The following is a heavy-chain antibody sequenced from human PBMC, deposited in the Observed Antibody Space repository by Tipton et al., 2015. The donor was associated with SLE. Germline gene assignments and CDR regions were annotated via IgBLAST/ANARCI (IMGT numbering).Heavy chain of an antibody. Sequence: LRLSCAVYGGSFSGYSWSWIRQPPGKGLEWIGEINHSGSTNYNPSLKSRVTISADTSKNQFSLQLSSVTAADTAVYYCAREVEGYSSDWYYYYYYMDVWGKGTTVTVSS. CDR3: AREVEGYSSDWYYYYYYMDV. J-gene: IGHJ6*03. CDR2: INHSGST. D-gene: IGHD6-19*01. CDR1: GGSFSGYS. V-gene: IGHV4-34*01.